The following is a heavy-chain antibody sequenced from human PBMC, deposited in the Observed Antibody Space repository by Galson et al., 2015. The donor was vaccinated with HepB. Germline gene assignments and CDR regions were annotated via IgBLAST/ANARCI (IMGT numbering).Heavy chain of an antibody. CDR3: ARGGHSSSDAFLH. V-gene: IGHV3-64*01. CDR1: GFTFSRHA. J-gene: IGHJ1*01. D-gene: IGHD2-2*01. CDR2: ISSNGNVT. Sequence: SLRLSCAASGFTFSRHAMHWVRQAPGKGPEYVSGISSNGNVTYYGRSVKGLFTISRDNSKKTVSLQMGSLTAEDMAVYFCARGGHSSSDAFLHWGQGTLVIVSS.